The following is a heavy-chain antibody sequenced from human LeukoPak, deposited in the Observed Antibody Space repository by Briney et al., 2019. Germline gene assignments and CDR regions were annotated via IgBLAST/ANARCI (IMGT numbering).Heavy chain of an antibody. CDR1: GYTFTSYG. D-gene: IGHD3-16*02. V-gene: IGHV1-18*01. Sequence: ASVKVSCEADGYTFTSYGISWVRQAPGQGLEWMGWISAYNGNTNYAQKLQGRVTMTRDTSISTAYMELSRLRSDDTAVYYCARGEGVNYRYSGFGYFNAVDYWGQGTLVTVSS. CDR3: ARGEGVNYRYSGFGYFNAVDY. CDR2: ISAYNGNT. J-gene: IGHJ4*02.